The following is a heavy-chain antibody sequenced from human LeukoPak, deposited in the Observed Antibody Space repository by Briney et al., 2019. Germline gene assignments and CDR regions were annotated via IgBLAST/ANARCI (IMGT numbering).Heavy chain of an antibody. Sequence: GGSLRLACAGSGFNFNNYWMHCVRQAPGEGLMWVSRINREGTSTKYADSVKGRFTISRDNAKNALYLQMNSLRAEDTAVYYCARASYLSAGSGYYSFDYFDYWGQGILVTVSS. CDR3: ARASYLSAGSGYYSFDYFDY. CDR1: GFNFNNYW. D-gene: IGHD3-22*01. J-gene: IGHJ4*02. CDR2: INREGTST. V-gene: IGHV3-74*03.